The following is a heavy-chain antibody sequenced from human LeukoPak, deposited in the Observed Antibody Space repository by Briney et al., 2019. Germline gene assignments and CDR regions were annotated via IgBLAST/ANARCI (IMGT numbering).Heavy chain of an antibody. Sequence: PGGSLRLSCAASGFTFDDYAMHWVRQAPGKGLEWVSGISWNSGSISYADSVKGRFTISRDNAKNSLYLQMNSLRAEDTALYYCAKEVAGTPDYYYYGMDVWGQGTTVTVSS. CDR2: ISWNSGSI. J-gene: IGHJ6*02. D-gene: IGHD6-19*01. V-gene: IGHV3-9*01. CDR1: GFTFDDYA. CDR3: AKEVAGTPDYYYYGMDV.